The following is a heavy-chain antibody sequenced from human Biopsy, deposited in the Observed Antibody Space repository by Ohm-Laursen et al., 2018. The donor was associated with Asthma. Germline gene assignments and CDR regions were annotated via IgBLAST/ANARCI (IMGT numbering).Heavy chain of an antibody. V-gene: IGHV4-39*01. CDR2: ISYGGKT. Sequence: TLSLTCAVSGGSMTPTSHYWDWIRQAPGKGLEWIGYISYGGKTSYNPSLKNRVTISRDTSNNQFSLRLTSVTAADTAVYFCARRITIFGVVQKDHGMDAWGQGTTVIVSS. CDR1: GGSMTPTSHY. CDR3: ARRITIFGVVQKDHGMDA. J-gene: IGHJ6*02. D-gene: IGHD3-3*01.